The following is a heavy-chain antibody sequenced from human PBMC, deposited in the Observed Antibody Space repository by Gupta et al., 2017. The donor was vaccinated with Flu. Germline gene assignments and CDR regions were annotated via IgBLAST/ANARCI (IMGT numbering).Heavy chain of an antibody. V-gene: IGHV3-53*02. D-gene: IGHD5-12*01. Sequence: EVQLVETGGSLIHPGGALRLSCADAGFTVSSNYMSWVSQAPGKGREWVSIRYSGGSTYYADSVKGRFTISRDNSKNTLYLQMNSLRAEDTAVYYCARLPNKVATFFDFWGQGTLVTVSS. CDR2: RYSGGST. CDR3: ARLPNKVATFFDF. CDR1: GFTVSSNY. J-gene: IGHJ4*02.